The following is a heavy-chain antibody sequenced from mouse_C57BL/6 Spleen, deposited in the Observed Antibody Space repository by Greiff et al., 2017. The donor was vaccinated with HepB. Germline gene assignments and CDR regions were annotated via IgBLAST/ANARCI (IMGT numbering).Heavy chain of an antibody. V-gene: IGHV1-81*01. J-gene: IGHJ2*01. Sequence: QVHVKQSGAELARPGASVKLSCKASGYTFTSYGISWVKQRTGQGLEWIGEIYPRSGNTYYNEKFKGKATLTADKSSSTAYMELRSLTSEDSAVYFCAREEDYYGKEDYWGQGTTLTVSS. CDR1: GYTFTSYG. D-gene: IGHD1-2*01. CDR3: AREEDYYGKEDY. CDR2: IYPRSGNT.